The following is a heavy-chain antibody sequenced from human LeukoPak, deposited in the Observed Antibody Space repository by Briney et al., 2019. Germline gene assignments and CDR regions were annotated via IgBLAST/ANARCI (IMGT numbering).Heavy chain of an antibody. CDR2: IYYSGST. CDR3: ARGATAGRFSLRPTGAYYMDV. D-gene: IGHD6-13*01. CDR1: GGSISSSSYY. V-gene: IGHV4-39*07. Sequence: SETLSLTCTVSGGSISSSSYYWGWIRQPPGKGLEWIGSIYYSGSTYYNPSLKSRVTISVDTSKNQFSLKLSSVTAADTAVYYCARGATAGRFSLRPTGAYYMDVWGKGTTVTVSS. J-gene: IGHJ6*03.